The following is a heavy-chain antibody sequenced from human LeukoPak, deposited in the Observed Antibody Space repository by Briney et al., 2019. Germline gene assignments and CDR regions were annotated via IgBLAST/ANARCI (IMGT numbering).Heavy chain of an antibody. CDR3: ARDVRYASGWSTPES. V-gene: IGHV4-4*07. CDR1: GGSIINHY. Sequence: SETLSLTCTVSGGSIINHYWSWIRQPTGKGLEWIGRIYSSGSANYSPSLKSRVSMSIDTSNNHFSLNLTSVTAADTALYFCARDVRYASGWSTPESWGQGTLVTVSS. CDR2: IYSSGSA. J-gene: IGHJ5*02. D-gene: IGHD6-19*01.